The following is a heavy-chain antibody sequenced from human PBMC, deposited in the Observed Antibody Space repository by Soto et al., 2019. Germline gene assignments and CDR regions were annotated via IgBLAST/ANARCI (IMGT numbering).Heavy chain of an antibody. CDR2: ISYDGSNK. J-gene: IGHJ4*02. V-gene: IGHV3-30*18. D-gene: IGHD3-10*01. CDR3: AKDAQDYYGSGSHDY. CDR1: GFTFSSYG. Sequence: QVQLVESGGGVVQPVRSLRLSCVASGFTFSSYGMHWVRQAPGKGLEWVAVISYDGSNKYYADSVKGRFTISRDNSKNTLYLQMNSLRAEDTAVYYCAKDAQDYYGSGSHDYWGQGTLVTVSS.